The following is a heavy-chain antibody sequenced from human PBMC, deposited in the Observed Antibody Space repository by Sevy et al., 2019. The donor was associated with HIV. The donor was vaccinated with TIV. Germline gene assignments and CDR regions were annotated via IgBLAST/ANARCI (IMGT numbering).Heavy chain of an antibody. Sequence: GGSLRLSCAASGFTFSSYAMHWVRQAPGKGLEYVSAISSNGGSTYYANSVKGRFTISRDNSKNTLYLQMGSLRAEDMAVYYCARETVYDFWSAIGYFDYWGQGTLVTVSS. J-gene: IGHJ4*02. CDR2: ISSNGGST. CDR3: ARETVYDFWSAIGYFDY. V-gene: IGHV3-64*01. CDR1: GFTFSSYA. D-gene: IGHD3-3*01.